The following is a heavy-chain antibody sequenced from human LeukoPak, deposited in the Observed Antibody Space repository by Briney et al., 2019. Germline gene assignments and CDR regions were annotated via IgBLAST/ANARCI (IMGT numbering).Heavy chain of an antibody. J-gene: IGHJ6*02. Sequence: SVTLSLTCAVYGGSFSGNYWSWIRQPPGKGLEWIGEINHSGSTNYNPSLKSRVTISVDTSKNRFSLKLSSVTAADTAVYYCARVPSYYYYGMDVWGQGTTVTVSS. CDR2: INHSGST. V-gene: IGHV4-34*01. CDR3: ARVPSYYYYGMDV. CDR1: GGSFSGNY.